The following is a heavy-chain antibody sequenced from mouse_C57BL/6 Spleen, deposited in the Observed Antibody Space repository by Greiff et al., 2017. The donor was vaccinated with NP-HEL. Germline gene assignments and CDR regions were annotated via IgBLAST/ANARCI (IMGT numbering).Heavy chain of an antibody. D-gene: IGHD3-3*01. CDR1: GFTFSSYA. V-gene: IGHV5-4*01. CDR3: ARDGRASWFAY. CDR2: ISDGGSYT. J-gene: IGHJ3*01. Sequence: DVKLVESGGGLVKPGGSLKLSCAASGFTFSSYAMSWVRQTPEKRLEWVATISDGGSYTYYPDNVKGRFTISRDNAKNNLYLQMSHLKSEDTAMYYCARDGRASWFAYWGQGTLVTVSA.